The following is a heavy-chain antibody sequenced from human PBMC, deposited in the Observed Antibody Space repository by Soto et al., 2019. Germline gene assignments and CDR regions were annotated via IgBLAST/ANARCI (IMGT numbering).Heavy chain of an antibody. CDR3: ARDRYYYDSSGYLRDDY. Sequence: GASVKVSCKASGYTFTSYGISWVRQAPGQGLEWMGWISAYNGNTNYAQKLQGRVTMTTDTSTSTAYMELRSLRSDDTAVYYCARDRYYYDSSGYLRDDYWGQGTLVTVSS. CDR2: ISAYNGNT. V-gene: IGHV1-18*04. D-gene: IGHD3-22*01. CDR1: GYTFTSYG. J-gene: IGHJ4*02.